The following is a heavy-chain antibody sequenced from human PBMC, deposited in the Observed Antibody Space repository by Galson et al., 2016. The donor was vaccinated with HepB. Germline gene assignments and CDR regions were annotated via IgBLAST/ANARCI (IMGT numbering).Heavy chain of an antibody. CDR3: AREWELLRGPFDY. CDR2: IIPIYGTP. J-gene: IGHJ4*02. D-gene: IGHD1-26*01. V-gene: IGHV1-69*06. Sequence: GLEWMGGIIPIYGTPKYAQKFQGRVTITADKSTSTAYMELSSLRSEDTAVYYCAREWELLRGPFDYWGQGTLVTVSS.